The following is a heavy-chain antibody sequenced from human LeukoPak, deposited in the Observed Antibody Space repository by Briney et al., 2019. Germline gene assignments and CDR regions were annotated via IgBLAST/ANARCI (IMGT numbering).Heavy chain of an antibody. CDR3: ATKIVGATDDAFDT. V-gene: IGHV1-24*01. D-gene: IGHD1-26*01. J-gene: IGHJ3*02. CDR1: GYTLTELS. Sequence: GASVKVSCKVSGYTLTELSMHWVRQAPGKGLEWMGGFDPEDGETIYAQKFQGRVTMTEDTSTDTAYMELSSLRSEDTAVYYCATKIVGATDDAFDTWGQGTMVTVSS. CDR2: FDPEDGET.